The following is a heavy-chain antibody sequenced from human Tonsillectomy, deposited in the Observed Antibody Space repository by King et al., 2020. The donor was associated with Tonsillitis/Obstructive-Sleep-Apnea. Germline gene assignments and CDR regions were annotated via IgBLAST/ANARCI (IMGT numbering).Heavy chain of an antibody. Sequence: VQLVESGGGVVQPGRSLRLSCAASGFTFSNYAMHWVRQAPGKGLEGVAVIFYDGRNKYYADSVTGRFAISRDNSKITLSLQINSLREDDTALYYRAREVESADFDLWGRGTLVIVSS. CDR2: IFYDGRNK. J-gene: IGHJ2*01. V-gene: IGHV3-30*09. CDR1: GFTFSNYA. CDR3: AREVESADFDL.